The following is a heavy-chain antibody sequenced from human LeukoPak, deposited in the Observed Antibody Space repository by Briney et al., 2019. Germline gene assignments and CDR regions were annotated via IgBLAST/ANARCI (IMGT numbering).Heavy chain of an antibody. D-gene: IGHD3-10*01. Sequence: ASVKVSCKASGYTFTGYYMHWVRQAPGQGLEWMGWINPNSGGTNYAQKFQGRVTMTRDTSISTAYMELSRLRSDDTAVYYCARGRYGSGSYRARNWFDPWGQGTLVTVSS. CDR3: ARGRYGSGSYRARNWFDP. J-gene: IGHJ5*02. V-gene: IGHV1-2*02. CDR2: INPNSGGT. CDR1: GYTFTGYY.